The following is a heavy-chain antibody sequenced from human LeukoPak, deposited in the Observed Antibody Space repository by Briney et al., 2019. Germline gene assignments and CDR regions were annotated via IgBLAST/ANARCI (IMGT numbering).Heavy chain of an antibody. Sequence: SETLSLTCTVSGGSISSSSYYWGWIRQPPGKGLEWIGSIYYSGSTYYNPSLKSRVTISVDTSKSQFSLKLSSVTAADTAVYYCARIPTLPPALYYFYGTDVWGQGTTVTVSS. CDR2: IYYSGST. CDR3: ARIPTLPPALYYFYGTDV. V-gene: IGHV4-39*07. J-gene: IGHJ6*02. CDR1: GGSISSSSYY.